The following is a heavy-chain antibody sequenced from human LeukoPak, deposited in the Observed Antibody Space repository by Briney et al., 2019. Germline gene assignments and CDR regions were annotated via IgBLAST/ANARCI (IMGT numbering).Heavy chain of an antibody. V-gene: IGHV3-74*01. J-gene: IGHJ6*03. CDR1: GFTFSSYR. CDR3: ARNSGGYCSGGSWAYYYSYIDV. D-gene: IGHD2-15*01. CDR2: INSDGSST. Sequence: GGSLRLSCAASGFTFSSYRMHCVRQAPGKGLVWVSRINSDGSSTSYADSVKGRFTISRDNAKNTLYLQMNSLRAEDTAVYYCARNSGGYCSGGSWAYYYSYIDVWGKGTTVAVSS.